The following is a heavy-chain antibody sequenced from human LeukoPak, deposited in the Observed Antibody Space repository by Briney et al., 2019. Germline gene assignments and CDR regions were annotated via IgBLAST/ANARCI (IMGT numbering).Heavy chain of an antibody. CDR1: GFTFSSYA. Sequence: GGSLRLSCAASGFTFSSYAMSWVRQAPGRGLEWVSAISGSGGSTYYADSVQGRLTITRDNSKNTLYLQMNSLRAEDTAVYYCAKGFLLDYWGQGTLVTVSS. J-gene: IGHJ4*02. D-gene: IGHD3-10*01. CDR3: AKGFLLDY. V-gene: IGHV3-23*01. CDR2: ISGSGGST.